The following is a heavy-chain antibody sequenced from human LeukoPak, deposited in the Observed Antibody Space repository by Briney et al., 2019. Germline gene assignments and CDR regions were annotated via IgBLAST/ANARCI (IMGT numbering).Heavy chain of an antibody. CDR1: GGSISGYY. CDR2: IFYTGST. J-gene: IGHJ4*02. CDR3: ARVEYDGIAAAGSLDY. Sequence: PSETLSLTCTVSGGSISGYYWSWIRQPPGKGLEWIGYIFYTGSTNYNPSLKSRVTISVDTSKNQFSLKLSSVTAADTAVYYCARVEYDGIAAAGSLDYWGQGTLVTVSS. D-gene: IGHD6-13*01. V-gene: IGHV4-59*01.